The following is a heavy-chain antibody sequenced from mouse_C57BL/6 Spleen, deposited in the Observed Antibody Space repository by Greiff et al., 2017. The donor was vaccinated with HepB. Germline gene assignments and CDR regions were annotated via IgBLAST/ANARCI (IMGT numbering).Heavy chain of an antibody. D-gene: IGHD2-3*01. J-gene: IGHJ2*01. CDR1: GYSITSGYY. Sequence: DVQLQESGPGLVKPSQSLSLTCSVTGYSITSGYYWNWIRQFPGNKLEWMGYISYDGSNNYNPSLKNRISITRDTSKNQFFLKLNAVTTEDTATYYCARDRGYDGYLDYWGQGTTLTVSS. V-gene: IGHV3-6*01. CDR3: ARDRGYDGYLDY. CDR2: ISYDGSN.